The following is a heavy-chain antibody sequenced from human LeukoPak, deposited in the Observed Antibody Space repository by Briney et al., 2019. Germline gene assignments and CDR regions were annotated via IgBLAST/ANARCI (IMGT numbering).Heavy chain of an antibody. D-gene: IGHD1-26*01. CDR1: GYTFNGYY. CDR2: INPNSGGT. CDR3: ARDGGIVGATLNWFDP. Sequence: GASVKVSCKASGYTFNGYYMHWVRQAPGQGLEWMGWINPNSGGTSYAQKFQGRVTMTRDMSTSTVYMELSSLRSEDTAVYYCARDGGIVGATLNWFDPWGQGTLVTVSS. J-gene: IGHJ5*02. V-gene: IGHV1-2*02.